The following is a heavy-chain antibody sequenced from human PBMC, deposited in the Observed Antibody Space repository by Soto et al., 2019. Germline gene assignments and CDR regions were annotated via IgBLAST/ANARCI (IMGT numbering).Heavy chain of an antibody. CDR2: IYYSGNT. CDR1: GGSVSSGGYY. V-gene: IGHV4-31*03. D-gene: IGHD5-18*01. CDR3: ARKKGYSYGPHYFEY. Sequence: QVQLQESGPGLVKPSQTLSLTCTVSGGSVSSGGYYWSWIRQHPGKGLEWIGYIYYSGNTFYNPYPKSRVTISVDTSKNQFSLTLSSVTAADTAVYYCARKKGYSYGPHYFEYWGQGTRVTVSS. J-gene: IGHJ4*02.